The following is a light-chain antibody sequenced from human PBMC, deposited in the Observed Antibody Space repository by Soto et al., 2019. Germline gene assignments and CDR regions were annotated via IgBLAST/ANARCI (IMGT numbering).Light chain of an antibody. CDR3: QQYSTYSWT. Sequence: DIQMTQFPSTLSASVGDRVTITCRASQSINNWLAWYQQKPGKAPKLLIYKASALESGVPSRFSGSASGTEVTLTIGSLQPDDFATYYCQQYSTYSWTFGQGTKVEIK. CDR2: KAS. V-gene: IGKV1-5*03. CDR1: QSINNW. J-gene: IGKJ1*01.